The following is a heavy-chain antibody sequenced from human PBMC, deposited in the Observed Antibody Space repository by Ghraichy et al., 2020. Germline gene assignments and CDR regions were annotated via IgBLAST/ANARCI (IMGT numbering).Heavy chain of an antibody. Sequence: GGSLRLSCAASGFTFSSYDMYWVRQATGKGLEWVAGIGAAGDTYYPDSVKGRFTISRENAKNSVYLQMNSLGAGDTAVYYCARGRGVSSYYYYGMDVWGQGTTVTVSS. V-gene: IGHV3-13*01. CDR2: IGAAGDT. CDR3: ARGRGVSSYYYYGMDV. J-gene: IGHJ6*02. CDR1: GFTFSSYD. D-gene: IGHD1-26*01.